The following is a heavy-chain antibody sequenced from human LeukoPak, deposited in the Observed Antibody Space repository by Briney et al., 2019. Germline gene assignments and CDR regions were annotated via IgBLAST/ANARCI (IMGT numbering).Heavy chain of an antibody. V-gene: IGHV3-23*01. D-gene: IGHD2-2*01. J-gene: IGHJ3*02. CDR3: AKDRSPVHSSTSAFDI. CDR2: ISGSGGST. Sequence: GGSLRLSCAASGFTFSSYAMSWVHQAPGKGLEWVSAISGSGGSTYYADSVKGRFTISRDNSKNTLYLQMNSLRAEDTAVYYCAKDRSPVHSSTSAFDIWGQGTMVTVSS. CDR1: GFTFSSYA.